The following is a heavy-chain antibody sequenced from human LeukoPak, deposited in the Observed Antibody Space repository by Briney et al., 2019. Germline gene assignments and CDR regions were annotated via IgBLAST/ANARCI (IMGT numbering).Heavy chain of an antibody. V-gene: IGHV4-39*01. CDR3: ARHDQEAAAAYYMDV. Sequence: PSETLSLTCTVSGGSISSSSYYWGWIRQPPGKGLEWIGSIYYSGSTYYNPSLKSRVTISVDTSKDQFSLKLSSVTAADTAVYYRARHDQEAAAAYYMDVWGKGTKVTVS. CDR2: IYYSGST. CDR1: GGSISSSSYY. J-gene: IGHJ6*03. D-gene: IGHD6-25*01.